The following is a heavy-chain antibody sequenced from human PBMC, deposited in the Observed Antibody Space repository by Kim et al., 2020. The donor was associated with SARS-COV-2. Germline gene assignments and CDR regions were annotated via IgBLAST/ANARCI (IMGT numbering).Heavy chain of an antibody. D-gene: IGHD5-12*01. Sequence: ASVKVSCKASGYTFSDYYLHWVRQARGQGLEWMGYINPNSGGTTYAPRFQGRVTMTKDTSSRTVYMEMRGLTSDDTAVYFCARVPRAGWLKCPDYWGQGT. V-gene: IGHV1-2*02. J-gene: IGHJ4*02. CDR1: GYTFSDYY. CDR2: INPNSGGT. CDR3: ARVPRAGWLKCPDY.